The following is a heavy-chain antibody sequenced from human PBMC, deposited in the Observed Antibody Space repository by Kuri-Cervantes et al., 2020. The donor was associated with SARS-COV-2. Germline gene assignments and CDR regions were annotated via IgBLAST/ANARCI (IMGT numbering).Heavy chain of an antibody. Sequence: SQTLSLTCAVSGYSISSGYYWGWIRQPPGKGLEWIGSIYHSGSTYYNPSLKSRVTISVDTSKNQFSLKLSSVTAADTAVYYCARITMVRGVIYMDVWAKGPRSPSP. CDR2: IYHSGST. J-gene: IGHJ6*03. D-gene: IGHD3-10*01. CDR1: GYSISSGYY. V-gene: IGHV4-38-2*01. CDR3: ARITMVRGVIYMDV.